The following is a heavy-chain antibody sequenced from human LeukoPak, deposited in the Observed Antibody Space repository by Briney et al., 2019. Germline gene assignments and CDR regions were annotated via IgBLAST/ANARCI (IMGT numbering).Heavy chain of an antibody. CDR3: AKDGGNWYDSEGNYLMRSYMDV. CDR2: ISWNSGSI. V-gene: IGHV3-9*01. J-gene: IGHJ6*03. Sequence: GGSLRLSCAASGFTFDDYAMHWVRQAPGKGLEWVSGISWNSGSIGYADSVKGRFTISRDNSKNTLYLQMNSLRVEDTAVYYCAKDGGNWYDSEGNYLMRSYMDVWGKGTTVTVSS. CDR1: GFTFDDYA. D-gene: IGHD1-20*01.